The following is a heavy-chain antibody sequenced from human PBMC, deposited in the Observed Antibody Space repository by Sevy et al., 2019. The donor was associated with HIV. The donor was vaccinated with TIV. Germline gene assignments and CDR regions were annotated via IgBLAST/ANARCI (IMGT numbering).Heavy chain of an antibody. CDR1: GGTFSSYA. V-gene: IGHV1-69*13. CDR3: ARAPTPGYYYYGMDV. CDR2: IIPIFGTA. J-gene: IGHJ6*02. Sequence: ASVKVSCKASGGTFSSYAISWVRQAPGQGLEWMGGIIPIFGTANYAQKFQGRVTITADESTSTAYMELSSLRSEDTAVYYCARAPTPGYYYYGMDVWGQATTVTVSS. D-gene: IGHD4-4*01.